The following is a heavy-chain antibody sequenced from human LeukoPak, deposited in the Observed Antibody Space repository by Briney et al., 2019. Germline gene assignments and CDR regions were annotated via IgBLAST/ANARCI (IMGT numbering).Heavy chain of an antibody. J-gene: IGHJ4*02. CDR2: IYASGST. CDR3: ARDSIYGYDY. Sequence: KPSQTLSLTCTVSGGSINSGNYYWSWIRQPAGKRQEWIGRIYASGSTDYNPSLKSRVTISVDTSRNQFSLRLSAVTAADMAVYYCARDSIYGYDYWGQGTLVTVSS. CDR1: GGSINSGNYY. D-gene: IGHD2/OR15-2a*01. V-gene: IGHV4-61*02.